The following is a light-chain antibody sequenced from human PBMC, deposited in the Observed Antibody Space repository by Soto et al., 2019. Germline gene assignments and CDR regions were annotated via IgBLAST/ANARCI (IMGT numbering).Light chain of an antibody. CDR2: GAS. J-gene: IGKJ5*01. CDR3: QQYGSSPPIT. CDR1: QSISSY. Sequence: TQSPSSLSASVGDRVTITCRASQSISSYLNWYQQKPGQAPRLLLYGASSRTAGIPDRFSGSGSGTDFTLTISRLEPEDFAVYYCQQYGSSPPITCGQGTRLEIK. V-gene: IGKV3-20*01.